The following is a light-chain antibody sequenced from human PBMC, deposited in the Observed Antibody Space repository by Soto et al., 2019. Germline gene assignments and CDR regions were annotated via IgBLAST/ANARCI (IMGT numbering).Light chain of an antibody. V-gene: IGKV3-11*01. CDR3: QQRSNSPPAST. J-gene: IGKJ4*01. Sequence: EIVLTQSPATLSLSPGERATLSCRASQSVSSYLAWYQQKPGQAPRLLIYDASNRATGIPARFSGSGSGTDFTLTISSLEPEDCAVYYCQQRSNSPPASTFRGRPRVDI. CDR2: DAS. CDR1: QSVSSY.